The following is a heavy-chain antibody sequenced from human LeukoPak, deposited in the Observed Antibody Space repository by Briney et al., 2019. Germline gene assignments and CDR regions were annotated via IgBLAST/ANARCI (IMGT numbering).Heavy chain of an antibody. D-gene: IGHD2-2*01. CDR1: GYTFTGYD. V-gene: IGHV1-8*01. CDR3: ARVVPRDIVVVPAATLAVGYYYYYGMDV. CDR2: MNPNSGNT. J-gene: IGHJ6*02. Sequence: AASVKVSCKASGYTFTGYDINWVRQATGQGLEWMGWMNPNSGNTGYAQKFQGRVTMTRNTSISTAYMELSSLRSEDTAVYYCARVVPRDIVVVPAATLAVGYYYYYGMDVWGQGTTVTVSS.